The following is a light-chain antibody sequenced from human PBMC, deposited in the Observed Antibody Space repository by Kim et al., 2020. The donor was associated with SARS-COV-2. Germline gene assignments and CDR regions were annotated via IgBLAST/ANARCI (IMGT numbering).Light chain of an antibody. CDR3: QQYGSF. V-gene: IGKV3-20*01. Sequence: LALSPGERATLSCRASQSVSSSYLAWYQQKPGQAPSLLIYGASSRATGIPDRFSGSGSGTDFTLTISRLEPEDFAVYYCQQYGSFFGPGTKVDIK. CDR1: QSVSSSY. J-gene: IGKJ3*01. CDR2: GAS.